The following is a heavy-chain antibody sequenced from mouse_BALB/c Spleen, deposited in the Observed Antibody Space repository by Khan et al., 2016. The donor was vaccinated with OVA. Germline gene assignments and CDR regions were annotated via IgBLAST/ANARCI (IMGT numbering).Heavy chain of an antibody. CDR1: GYTFTESL. CDR3: ARRGGWGFAY. Sequence: VQLQQSGPELVKPGASVKISCKTSGYTFTESLLPCFHPIHLKSLEWILFINPNNGDTSYNQKFKGKATLTVDKSSSTAYMEGSILTSEDSAVYYCARRGGWGFAYWGQGTLVTVSA. CDR2: INPNNGDT. V-gene: IGHV1-22*01. J-gene: IGHJ3*01. D-gene: IGHD1-2*01.